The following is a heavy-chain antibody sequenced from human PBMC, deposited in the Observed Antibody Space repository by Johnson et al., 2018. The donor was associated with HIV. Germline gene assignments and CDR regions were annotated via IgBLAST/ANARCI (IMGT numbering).Heavy chain of an antibody. CDR1: GFTFSSYW. V-gene: IGHV3-7*01. CDR3: ARDSGSYQGAFDI. D-gene: IGHD1-26*01. Sequence: MLLVESGGGVVQPGRSLRLSCAASGFTFSSYWMSWVRQAPGKGLEWVANIKQDGSEKYYVDSVKGRFTISRDNAKNSLYLQMNSLRAEDTAVYYCARDSGSYQGAFDIWGQGTMVTVSS. J-gene: IGHJ3*02. CDR2: IKQDGSEK.